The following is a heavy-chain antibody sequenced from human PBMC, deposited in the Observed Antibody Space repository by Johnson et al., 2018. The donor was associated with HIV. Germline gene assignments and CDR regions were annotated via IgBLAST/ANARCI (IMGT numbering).Heavy chain of an antibody. D-gene: IGHD3-22*01. CDR2: ISYDGSNK. V-gene: IGHV3-30*03. CDR1: GFTFSSYW. Sequence: QEQLVESGGGLVQPGGSLRLSCAASGFTFSSYWMHWVRQAPGKGLVWVAVISYDGSNKYYADSVKGRFTISRDDSKNTLYLQMNRLRAEDTAVYFCARAYSDISGYYPHAFHVWGQGTVVIVSS. J-gene: IGHJ3*01. CDR3: ARAYSDISGYYPHAFHV.